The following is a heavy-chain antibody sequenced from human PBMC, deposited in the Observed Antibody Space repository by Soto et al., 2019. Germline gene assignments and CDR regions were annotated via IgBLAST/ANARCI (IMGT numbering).Heavy chain of an antibody. CDR2: ISAYNGNT. CDR3: ARDGAYCGGDCYWSYYYYGMDV. Sequence: QVQLVQSGAEVKKPGASVKVSCKASGYTFTSYGISWVRQAPGQGLEWMGWISAYNGNTNYAQKLQGRVTMTTDTSTSTAYMELRSLRSDDTAVYYCARDGAYCGGDCYWSYYYYGMDVWGQGTTVTVSS. V-gene: IGHV1-18*01. D-gene: IGHD2-21*02. CDR1: GYTFTSYG. J-gene: IGHJ6*02.